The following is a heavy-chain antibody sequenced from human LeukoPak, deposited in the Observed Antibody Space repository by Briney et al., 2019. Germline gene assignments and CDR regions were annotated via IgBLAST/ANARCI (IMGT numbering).Heavy chain of an antibody. Sequence: ASVKVSCKASGYTFKGYYMHWVRQAPGQGLEWMGWINPNSGGTNYAQKFQGRVTMTRDTSISTAYMELSRLRSDDTAVYYCAREYSGSYLNWFDPWGQGTLVTVSS. CDR2: INPNSGGT. CDR3: AREYSGSYLNWFDP. CDR1: GYTFKGYY. D-gene: IGHD1-26*01. J-gene: IGHJ5*02. V-gene: IGHV1-2*02.